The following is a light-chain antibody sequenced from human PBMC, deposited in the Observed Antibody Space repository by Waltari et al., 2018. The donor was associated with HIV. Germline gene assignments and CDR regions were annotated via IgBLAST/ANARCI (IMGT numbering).Light chain of an antibody. CDR2: RDN. Sequence: SYDLTQPLSVSVALGQTAMITCGGNNIGSKNVHWYQQKPGQAPALVIYRDNNRPSGIPERFSGSNSGNTATLTISRAQAEDEADYYCQVWDKFGGGTKLTVL. V-gene: IGLV3-9*01. CDR1: NIGSKN. J-gene: IGLJ2*01. CDR3: QVWDK.